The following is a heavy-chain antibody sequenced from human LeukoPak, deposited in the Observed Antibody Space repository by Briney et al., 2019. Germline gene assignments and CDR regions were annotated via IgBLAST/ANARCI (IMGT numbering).Heavy chain of an antibody. CDR1: GFTFDDYA. J-gene: IGHJ6*02. CDR2: IGTAGDT. Sequence: GGSLRLSCAASGFTFDDYAIHWVRQAPGKGLEWVSAIGTAGDTYYPGSVKGRFTISRENAKNSLYLQMNSLRAEDTAVYYCARGGFRVDFWSGSLTKSMDVWGQGTTVTVSS. CDR3: ARGGFRVDFWSGSLTKSMDV. D-gene: IGHD3-3*01. V-gene: IGHV3-13*01.